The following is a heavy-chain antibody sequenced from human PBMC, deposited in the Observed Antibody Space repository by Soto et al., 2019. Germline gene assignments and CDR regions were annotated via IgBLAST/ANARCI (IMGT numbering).Heavy chain of an antibody. CDR2: INPNSGGT. Sequence: ASVKVSCKASGYTFTGYYMHWFRQARGQGLEWTGWINPNSGGTNYAQKFQGRVTMTRDTSISTAYMELSRLRSDDTAVYYCARGYSSGHFEYSGQGTMVTVSS. V-gene: IGHV1-2*02. CDR3: ARGYSSGHFEY. J-gene: IGHJ4*02. D-gene: IGHD6-19*01. CDR1: GYTFTGYY.